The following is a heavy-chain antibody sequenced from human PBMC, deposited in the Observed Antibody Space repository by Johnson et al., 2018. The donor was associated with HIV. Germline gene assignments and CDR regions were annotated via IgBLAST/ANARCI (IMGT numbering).Heavy chain of an antibody. CDR3: ASDWGSRHAFDI. V-gene: IGHV3-30*03. J-gene: IGHJ3*02. D-gene: IGHD7-27*01. CDR2: ISSDGSNK. CDR1: GFTFSNYG. Sequence: QMQLVESGGGVVQPGRSLRLSCAAFGFTFSNYGVHWVRQAPGKGLEWVAVISSDGSNKYYADSVKGRFTISRDNSKNTLYLQMNSLRAEDTAVYYCASDWGSRHAFDIWGQGTMVTVSS.